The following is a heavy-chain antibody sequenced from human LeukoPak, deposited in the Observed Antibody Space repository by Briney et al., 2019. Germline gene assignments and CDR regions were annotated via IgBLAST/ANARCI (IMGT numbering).Heavy chain of an antibody. V-gene: IGHV3-11*01. J-gene: IGHJ6*02. CDR3: ARDRGSITIFGVVITPDYYGMDV. CDR1: GFTFSDYY. Sequence: SGGSLRLSCAASGFTFSDYYMSWVRQAPGKGLEWVSYISSSGSTIYYADSVKGRFTISRDNAKNSLYLQMNSLRAEDTAVYYSARDRGSITIFGVVITPDYYGMDVWGQGTTVTVSS. CDR2: ISSSGSTI. D-gene: IGHD3-3*01.